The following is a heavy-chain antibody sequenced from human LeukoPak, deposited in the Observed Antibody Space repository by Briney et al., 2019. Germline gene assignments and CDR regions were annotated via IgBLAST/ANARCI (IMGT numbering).Heavy chain of an antibody. Sequence: SETLSLTCTVSGVSISSSYSYWGWIRQPPGMGLEWIGGIYYTGNTYYNASLKSQVSISIDTSKNQFSLKLTSVTAADTAVYYCAGLRLYSYGKNDYWGQGTLVTVSS. J-gene: IGHJ4*02. D-gene: IGHD5-18*01. CDR1: GVSISSSYSY. V-gene: IGHV4-39*01. CDR3: AGLRLYSYGKNDY. CDR2: IYYTGNT.